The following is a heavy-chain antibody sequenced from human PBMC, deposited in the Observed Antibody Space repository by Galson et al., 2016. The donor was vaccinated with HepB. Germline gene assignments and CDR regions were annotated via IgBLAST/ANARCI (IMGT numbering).Heavy chain of an antibody. CDR1: GFTYSSSY. D-gene: IGHD1-26*01. J-gene: IGHJ3*02. Sequence: SLRLSCAGSGFTYSSSYMTWVRQAPGKGLEWVSIIFSDGNTFYADSVKGRSTISTDKSKHTVFLQMSNLRADDTAMYYCARDGGDRGSYSVGDSFDIWGQGTMVTVSS. CDR3: ARDGGDRGSYSVGDSFDI. CDR2: IFSDGNT. V-gene: IGHV3-53*01.